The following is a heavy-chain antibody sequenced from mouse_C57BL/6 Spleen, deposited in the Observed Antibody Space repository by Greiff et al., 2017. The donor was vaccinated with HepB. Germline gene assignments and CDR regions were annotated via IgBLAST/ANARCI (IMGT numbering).Heavy chain of an antibody. CDR3: ARGGYHRAMDY. CDR1: GYSITSGYD. CDR2: ISYSGST. V-gene: IGHV3-1*01. J-gene: IGHJ4*01. Sequence: EVKLMESGPGMVKPSQSLSLTCTVTGYSITSGYDWHWIRHFPGNKLEWMGYISYSGSTNYNPSLKSRISITHDTSKNHFFLKLNSVTTEDTATYYCARGGYHRAMDYWGQGTSVTVSS. D-gene: IGHD2-2*01.